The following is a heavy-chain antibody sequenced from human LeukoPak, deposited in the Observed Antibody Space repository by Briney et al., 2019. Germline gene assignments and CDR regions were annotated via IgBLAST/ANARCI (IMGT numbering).Heavy chain of an antibody. V-gene: IGHV3-7*01. CDR2: IKQDGSEK. J-gene: IGHJ4*02. D-gene: IGHD3-10*01. Sequence: GGSLRLSCAASGFTFSSYWMSWVRQAPGKGLEWVANIKQDGSEKYYVDSVKGRFTISRDNAKISLYLQMNSLRAEDTAVYYCARVRVGFGDGTFNYWGQGTLVTVSS. CDR3: ARVRVGFGDGTFNY. CDR1: GFTFSSYW.